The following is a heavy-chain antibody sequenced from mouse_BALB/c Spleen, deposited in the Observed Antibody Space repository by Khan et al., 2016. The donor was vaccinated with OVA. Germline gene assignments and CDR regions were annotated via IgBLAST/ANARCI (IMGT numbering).Heavy chain of an antibody. J-gene: IGHJ2*01. CDR2: ISSGCSYT. V-gene: IGHV5-6*01. D-gene: IGHD2-5*01. CDR3: ERQYSNYFIEY. Sequence: EVQLVESGGDLVKPGGSLKLSCAASGFTFSSFCMSWIRQTPDKRLEWVATISSGCSYTYYPDSVKGRFTISRDNSKNTLYLQMNCLTSEDTAMYYCERQYSNYFIEYWGKGTTLTVAS. CDR1: GFTFSSFC.